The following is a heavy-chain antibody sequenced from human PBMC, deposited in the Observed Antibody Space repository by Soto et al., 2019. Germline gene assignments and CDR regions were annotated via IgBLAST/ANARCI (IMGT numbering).Heavy chain of an antibody. J-gene: IGHJ3*02. V-gene: IGHV3-23*01. CDR2: ISSTGGST. CDR1: GFTFSSYG. Sequence: EVQLLESGGDLVQPGGSLRLSCAASGFTFSSYGMTWVRQAAGKGLEWVSGISSTGGSTTYADSVKGRFTISKDNSKNTLYLQMNSLRAEDTAAYYCAKERYSYGYLDALHIWGQGTMVTVSS. D-gene: IGHD5-18*01. CDR3: AKERYSYGYLDALHI.